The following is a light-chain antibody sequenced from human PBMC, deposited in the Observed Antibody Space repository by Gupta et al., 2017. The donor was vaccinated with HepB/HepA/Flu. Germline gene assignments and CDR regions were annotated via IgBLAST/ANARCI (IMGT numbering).Light chain of an antibody. Sequence: DIQMAQSPSTLSASVGDGVTITCRASQSINTWLAWYQQKPGKAPKLLIYRASTLQSGVPSRFSGSGSGTEFTLTISSLQPDDFATYFCQQYKSPPWTFGQGTKVEVK. CDR2: RAS. CDR1: QSINTW. V-gene: IGKV1-5*03. J-gene: IGKJ1*01. CDR3: QQYKSPPWT.